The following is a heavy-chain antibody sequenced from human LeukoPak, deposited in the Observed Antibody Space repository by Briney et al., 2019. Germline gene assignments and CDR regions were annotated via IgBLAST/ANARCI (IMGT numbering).Heavy chain of an antibody. CDR1: GYTFTGYY. CDR3: ARGWGGFYDSSGYYCDY. Sequence: EASVKVSCKASGYTFTGYYMHWVRQAPGQGLEWMGWINPNSGGTNYAQKFQGRVTMTRDTSISTAYMELSRLRSDDTAVYYCARGWGGFYDSSGYYCDYWGQGTLVTVSS. CDR2: INPNSGGT. J-gene: IGHJ4*02. D-gene: IGHD3-22*01. V-gene: IGHV1-2*02.